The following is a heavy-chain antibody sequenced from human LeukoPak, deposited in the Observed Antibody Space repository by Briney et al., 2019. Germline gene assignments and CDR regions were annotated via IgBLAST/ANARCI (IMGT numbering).Heavy chain of an antibody. Sequence: ASVKVSCKVSGYTLTELSMHWVRQAPGKGLEWMGGFDPEDGETIYAQKFQGRVTMTEDTSTDTAYMELSSLRSEDTAVYYCATVPMPSYSNLDAFDIWGQGTMVTVSS. V-gene: IGHV1-24*01. CDR2: FDPEDGET. CDR3: ATVPMPSYSNLDAFDI. D-gene: IGHD4-11*01. CDR1: GYTLTELS. J-gene: IGHJ3*02.